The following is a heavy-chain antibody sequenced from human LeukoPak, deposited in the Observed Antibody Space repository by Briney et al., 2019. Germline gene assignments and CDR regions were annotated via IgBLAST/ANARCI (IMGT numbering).Heavy chain of an antibody. V-gene: IGHV1-69*05. CDR3: ARSLGIVGTYYWYFDL. CDR2: IIPIFGTA. J-gene: IGHJ2*01. CDR1: GGTFSSYA. Sequence: SVKVSCKASGGTFSSYATSWVRQAPGQGLEWMGGIIPIFGTANYAQKFQGRVTITTDESTSTAYMELSSLRSEDTAVYYCARSLGIVGTYYWYFDLWGRGTLVTVSS. D-gene: IGHD7-27*01.